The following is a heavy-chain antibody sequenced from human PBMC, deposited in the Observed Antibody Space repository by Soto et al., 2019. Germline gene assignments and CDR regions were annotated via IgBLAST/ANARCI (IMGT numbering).Heavy chain of an antibody. CDR3: AKGRRGGISSPLDL. Sequence: EMQLLETGGALVPPGESLRLSCAASGFTFSHFAMSWVRQRPGKGLEWISGISGSGSRTYDADSGPGRFTIARDNPNSTLYLQMDSMRVEDTAVYYCAKGRRGGISSPLDLWGQGTLVTVSS. D-gene: IGHD3-16*01. CDR2: ISGSGSRT. CDR1: GFTFSHFA. V-gene: IGHV3-23*01. J-gene: IGHJ5*02.